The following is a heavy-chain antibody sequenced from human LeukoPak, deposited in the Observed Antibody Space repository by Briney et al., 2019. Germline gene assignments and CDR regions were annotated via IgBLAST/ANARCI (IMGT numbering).Heavy chain of an antibody. CDR3: ARNLVGKTNFDY. V-gene: IGHV1-69*06. J-gene: IGHJ4*02. D-gene: IGHD6-19*01. CDR1: GGTFSSYA. Sequence: SVKVSCKASGGTFSSYAISWVRQAPGQGLEWMGGIIPIFGTANYAQKFQGRVTITWDTSATTVHMELSSLRSEDTAVYYCARNLVGKTNFDYWGQGTLVTVSS. CDR2: IIPIFGTA.